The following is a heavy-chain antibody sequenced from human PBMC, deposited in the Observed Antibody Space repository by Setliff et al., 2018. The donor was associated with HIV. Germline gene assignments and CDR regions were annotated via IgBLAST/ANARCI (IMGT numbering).Heavy chain of an antibody. CDR1: GFTFDSYS. Sequence: GESLKISCATSGFTFDSYSIIWVRQAPGKGLEWVSYISGLGGGTIYYADSVRGRFTISRDDAEKSVYPQMNSLRAEDTAVYYCARAGVVEGYYYYYYMDVWGKGTTVTVSS. V-gene: IGHV3-48*01. CDR2: ISGLGGGTI. J-gene: IGHJ6*03. CDR3: ARAGVVEGYYYYYYMDV. D-gene: IGHD2-15*01.